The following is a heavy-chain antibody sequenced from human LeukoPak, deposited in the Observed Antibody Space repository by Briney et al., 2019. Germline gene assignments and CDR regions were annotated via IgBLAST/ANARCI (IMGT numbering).Heavy chain of an antibody. V-gene: IGHV3-64*01. CDR1: GFTFSSYA. Sequence: GGALRLSCAASGFTFSSYAMHWVRQAPGKGLEYVSDISSNGGSTYYANSVKGRFTISRDNSKNTLYLQMGSLRAEDMAVYYCARDSRGSGLHPDYWGQGTLVTVSS. D-gene: IGHD3-10*01. CDR3: ARDSRGSGLHPDY. J-gene: IGHJ4*02. CDR2: ISSNGGST.